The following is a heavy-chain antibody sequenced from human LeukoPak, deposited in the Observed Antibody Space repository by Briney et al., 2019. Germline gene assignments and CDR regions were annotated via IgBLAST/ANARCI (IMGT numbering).Heavy chain of an antibody. CDR2: IYTSGTT. J-gene: IGHJ4*02. V-gene: IGHV4-61*02. CDR3: ARTRYSGYDGGDFDY. D-gene: IGHD5-12*01. CDR1: AGSTISGSYY. Sequence: SETRSLTCTVAAGSTISGSYYWSWIRHPAGKGLEWIGRIYTSGTTNYNPSLTRRVTISVDTSKNQFSLNLSSGTAADTAVYYWARTRYSGYDGGDFDYWGQGNLVTVSS.